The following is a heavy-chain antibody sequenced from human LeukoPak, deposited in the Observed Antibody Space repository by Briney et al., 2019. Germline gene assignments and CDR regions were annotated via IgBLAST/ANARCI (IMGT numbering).Heavy chain of an antibody. CDR2: INPNSGGT. Sequence: ASVKVSCKASGYTFTSYYMQWVRQAPGQGLEWMGWINPNSGGTNYAQKFQGRVTMTRDTSISTAYMELSRLRSDDTAVYYCARSGMTTVTTWDSDWFDPWGQGTLVTVSS. CDR1: GYTFTSYY. V-gene: IGHV1-2*02. J-gene: IGHJ5*02. D-gene: IGHD4-17*01. CDR3: ARSGMTTVTTWDSDWFDP.